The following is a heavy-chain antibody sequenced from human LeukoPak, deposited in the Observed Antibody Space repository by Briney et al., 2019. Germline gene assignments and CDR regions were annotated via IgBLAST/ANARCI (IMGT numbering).Heavy chain of an antibody. CDR3: ARAGPSGLVFDY. CDR2: IYYSGST. J-gene: IGHJ4*02. CDR1: GGSISGHY. Sequence: SETLSLTCTVSGGSISGHYWSWIRQPPGKGLEWIGYIYYSGSTNYNPSLKSRVTISVDTSKNQFSLKLSSVTAADTAVYYCARAGPSGLVFDYWGQGTLVTVSS. V-gene: IGHV4-59*11. D-gene: IGHD3-3*01.